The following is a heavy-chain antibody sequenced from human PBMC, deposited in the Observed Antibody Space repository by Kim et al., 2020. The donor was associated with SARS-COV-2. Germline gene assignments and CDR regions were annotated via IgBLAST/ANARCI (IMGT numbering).Heavy chain of an antibody. V-gene: IGHV3-33*01. Sequence: GGSLRLSCAASGFTFSSYGMHWVRQAPGKGLEWVAVIWYDGSNKYYADSVKGRFTISRDNSKNTLYLQMNSLRAEDTAVYYCARDNTPIVVVGNFQHWGQGTLVTVSS. CDR2: IWYDGSNK. CDR3: ARDNTPIVVVGNFQH. CDR1: GFTFSSYG. D-gene: IGHD3-22*01. J-gene: IGHJ1*01.